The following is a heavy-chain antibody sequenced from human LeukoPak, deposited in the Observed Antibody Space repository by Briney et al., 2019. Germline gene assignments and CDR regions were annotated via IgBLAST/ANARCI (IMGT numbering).Heavy chain of an antibody. Sequence: GRSLRLSCAASGFTFDDYAMHWVRQAPGKGLEWVSGISWNSGSIGYAGSVKGRFTISRDNAKNSLYLQMNSLRAEDTALYYCAKVSGSTPIVYFDYWGQGTLVTVSS. D-gene: IGHD2-15*01. J-gene: IGHJ4*02. CDR1: GFTFDDYA. V-gene: IGHV3-9*01. CDR3: AKVSGSTPIVYFDY. CDR2: ISWNSGSI.